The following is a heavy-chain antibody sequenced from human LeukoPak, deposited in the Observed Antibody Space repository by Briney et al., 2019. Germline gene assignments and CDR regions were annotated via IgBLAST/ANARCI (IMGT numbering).Heavy chain of an antibody. J-gene: IGHJ4*02. Sequence: PGGSLRLSCAASGFTFSSYTFSTYAMSWVRQAPGKGLEWVSAISGSGGSTYYADSVKGRFTISRDNSKNTLYLQMNSLRAEDTAVYYCAKVWLGDKSDYWGQGTLVTVSS. CDR1: GFTFSSYTFSTYA. CDR3: AKVWLGDKSDY. CDR2: ISGSGGST. V-gene: IGHV3-23*01. D-gene: IGHD6-19*01.